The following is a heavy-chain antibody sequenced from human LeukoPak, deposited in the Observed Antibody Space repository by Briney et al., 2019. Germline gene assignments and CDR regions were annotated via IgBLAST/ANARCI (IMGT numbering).Heavy chain of an antibody. CDR2: IYYSGST. D-gene: IGHD3-22*01. V-gene: IGHV4-59*12. CDR1: GGSISSYY. J-gene: IGHJ5*02. CDR3: ARDFYDSSGYYPNWFDP. Sequence: PSETLSLTCTVSGGSISSYYWSWIRQPPGKGLEWIGYIYYSGSTNYNPSLKSRVTISVDTSKNQFSLKLSSVTAADTAVYYCARDFYDSSGYYPNWFDPWGQGTLVTVSS.